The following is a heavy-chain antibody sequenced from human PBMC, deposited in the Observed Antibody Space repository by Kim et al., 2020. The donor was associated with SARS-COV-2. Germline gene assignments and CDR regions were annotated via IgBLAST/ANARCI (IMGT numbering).Heavy chain of an antibody. CDR1: GGSISSYY. CDR3: ARDRRYFVY. D-gene: IGHD6-6*01. CDR2: IYYSGST. Sequence: SETLSLTCTVSGGSISSYYWSWIRQPPGKGLEWIGYIYYSGSTNYNPSLKSRVTISVDTSKNQFSLKLSSVTAADTAVYYCARDRRYFVYWGQGTLVTVS. J-gene: IGHJ4*02. V-gene: IGHV4-59*01.